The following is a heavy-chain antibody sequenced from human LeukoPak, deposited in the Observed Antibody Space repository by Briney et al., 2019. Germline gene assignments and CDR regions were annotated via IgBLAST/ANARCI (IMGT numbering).Heavy chain of an antibody. Sequence: GGSLRLSCAASGFTFDNFAMHWVRQAPGKGLEWVSGITWNSRVKTYTPSVKGRFTISRDNAKKSLYLQMNSLRAEDTAVYYCATHVFSEIRYFDWSTNEWGQGTLVTVSS. CDR3: ATHVFSEIRYFDWSTNE. J-gene: IGHJ4*02. D-gene: IGHD3-9*01. CDR2: ITWNSRVK. CDR1: GFTFDNFA. V-gene: IGHV3-9*01.